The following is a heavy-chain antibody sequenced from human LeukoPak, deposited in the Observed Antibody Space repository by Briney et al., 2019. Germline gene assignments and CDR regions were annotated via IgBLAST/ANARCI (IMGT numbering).Heavy chain of an antibody. D-gene: IGHD5-18*01. V-gene: IGHV3-13*01. CDR2: IGTAGDT. CDR3: ARGGYGAFDI. Sequence: AGGSLRLSCAASGFTFSSYDMHWVRQATGKGLEWVSAIGTAGDTYNPGSVKGRFTISRENAKNSLYLQMNSLRAGDTAVYYCARGGYGAFDIWGQGTMVTVSS. CDR1: GFTFSSYD. J-gene: IGHJ3*02.